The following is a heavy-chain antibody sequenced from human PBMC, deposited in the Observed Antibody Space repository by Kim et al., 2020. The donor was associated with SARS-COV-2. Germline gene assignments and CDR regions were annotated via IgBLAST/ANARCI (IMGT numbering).Heavy chain of an antibody. J-gene: IGHJ5*02. Sequence: GGSLRLSCTASGFTFGDYAMSWVRQAPGKGLEWVGFIRSKAYGGTTEYAASVKGRFTISRDDSKSIAYLQMNSLKTEDTAVYYCTRVNDFWSGYYTSVGWFDPWGQGTLVTVSS. D-gene: IGHD3-3*01. V-gene: IGHV3-49*04. CDR3: TRVNDFWSGYYTSVGWFDP. CDR2: IRSKAYGGTT. CDR1: GFTFGDYA.